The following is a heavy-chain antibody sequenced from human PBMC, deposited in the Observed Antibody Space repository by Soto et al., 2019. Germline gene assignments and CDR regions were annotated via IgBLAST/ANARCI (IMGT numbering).Heavy chain of an antibody. CDR2: IKSKTDGGTT. Sequence: GGSLRLSCAASGFTFSNAWMSWVRQAPGKGLEWVGRIKSKTDGGTTDYAAPVKGRFTISRDDSKNTLYLQMNSLKTEDTAVYYCTTDHRYYDSSGYYDVSYWGQGTLVTVSS. J-gene: IGHJ4*02. CDR3: TTDHRYYDSSGYYDVSY. V-gene: IGHV3-15*01. D-gene: IGHD3-22*01. CDR1: GFTFSNAW.